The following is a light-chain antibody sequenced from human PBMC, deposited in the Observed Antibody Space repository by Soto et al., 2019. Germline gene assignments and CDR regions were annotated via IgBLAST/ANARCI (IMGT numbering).Light chain of an antibody. CDR3: SSYSISTAYL. CDR2: EVS. V-gene: IGLV2-14*01. J-gene: IGLJ1*01. Sequence: QSALTQPASVSGSPGQSITISCTGTSSDVGGYDYVSWYQLHPGKAPKLMVFEVSNRPSGVSYRFSGSKSGNTASLTISGXXAXXXXDYXCSSYSISTAYLFGTGTKVTVL. CDR1: SSDVGGYDY.